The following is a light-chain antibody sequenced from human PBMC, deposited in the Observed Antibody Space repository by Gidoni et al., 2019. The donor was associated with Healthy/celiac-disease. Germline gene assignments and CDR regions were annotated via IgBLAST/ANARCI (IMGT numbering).Light chain of an antibody. CDR1: SSDVGGFNY. V-gene: IGLV2-8*01. Sequence: QSALTPPPSASGSPGQSVTIACTGTSSDVGGFNYVSWYQQHPGKAPKVMIYEVTERPSGVPDRFSGSKSGNTASLTVSGLQAEDEADYYCSSYAGGNNLFGGGTKLTVL. J-gene: IGLJ2*01. CDR3: SSYAGGNNL. CDR2: EVT.